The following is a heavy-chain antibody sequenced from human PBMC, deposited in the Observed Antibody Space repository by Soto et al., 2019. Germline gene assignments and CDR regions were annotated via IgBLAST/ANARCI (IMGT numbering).Heavy chain of an antibody. CDR1: GVSLSSNY. D-gene: IGHD3-9*01. V-gene: IGHV4-34*01. J-gene: IGHJ4*02. CDR2: INHSGIT. Sequence: QVQLQQWGAGLLKTSETLSLTCGIYGVSLSSNYWCWIRQPPGKGLEWIGEINHSGITKYSLSLWSRVTISVDPSKNRFSLKLSSVTAADTAVYDCARGMVPGYTGPFDFWGQGSLVTVSS. CDR3: ARGMVPGYTGPFDF.